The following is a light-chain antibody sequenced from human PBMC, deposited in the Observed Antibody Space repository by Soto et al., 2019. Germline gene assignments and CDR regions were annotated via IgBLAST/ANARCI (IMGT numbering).Light chain of an antibody. CDR3: LLSYSGARRV. J-gene: IGLJ1*01. CDR1: TGAVTSGHY. CDR2: DTS. Sequence: QTVVTQEPSLTVSPGGTVTLTCGSSTGAVTSGHYPYWFQQKPGQAPRTLIYDTSNKHSWTPARFSGSLLGGKAALTLSGAQPDDEAEHYCLLSYSGARRVFGTGTKLTVL. V-gene: IGLV7-46*01.